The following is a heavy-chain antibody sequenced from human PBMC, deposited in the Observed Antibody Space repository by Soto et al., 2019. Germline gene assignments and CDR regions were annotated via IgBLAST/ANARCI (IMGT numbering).Heavy chain of an antibody. J-gene: IGHJ5*02. V-gene: IGHV1-58*02. D-gene: IGHD1-1*01. CDR3: AASVLKRYPENWFDP. CDR2: IVVGSGNT. Sequence: QMQLVQSGPEVKKPGTSVKVSCKASGFTFTSSAMQWVRQARGQRLEWIGWIVVGSGNTNYAQKFQERVTITRDMSTSTAYMELSSLRSEDTAVYYCAASVLKRYPENWFDPWGQGTLVTVSS. CDR1: GFTFTSSA.